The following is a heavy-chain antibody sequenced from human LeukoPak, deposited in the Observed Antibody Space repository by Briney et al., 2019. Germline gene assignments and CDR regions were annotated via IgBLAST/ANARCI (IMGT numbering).Heavy chain of an antibody. CDR2: ISSSSYYI. CDR1: GFTFNKKT. D-gene: IGHD5-12*01. CDR3: ARDTYSGYDYDY. J-gene: IGHJ4*02. Sequence: KPGGSLRLSCAASGFTFNKKTMNWVRQAPGKGLEGVSSISSSSYYIYYADSVTGRFTISRDNAKNSLYLQMNSLRAEDTAVYYCARDTYSGYDYDYWGQGTLVTVSS. V-gene: IGHV3-21*01.